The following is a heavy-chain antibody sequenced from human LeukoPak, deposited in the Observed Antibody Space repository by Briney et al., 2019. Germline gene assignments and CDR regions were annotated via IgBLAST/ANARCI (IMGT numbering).Heavy chain of an antibody. J-gene: IGHJ4*02. Sequence: ASVKVSCKASGYTFINFAINWGRQAPGQRPEWMGWINAGNGNTKYSQKFQGRVTITRDTSASTAYMELSGLTSEDAAVYYCARGPRAAADDYWGQGTLVTVSS. CDR2: INAGNGNT. CDR3: ARGPRAAADDY. CDR1: GYTFINFA. V-gene: IGHV1-3*01. D-gene: IGHD6-13*01.